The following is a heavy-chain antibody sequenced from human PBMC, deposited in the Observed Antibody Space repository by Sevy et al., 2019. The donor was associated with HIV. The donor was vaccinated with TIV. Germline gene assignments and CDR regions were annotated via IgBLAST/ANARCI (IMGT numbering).Heavy chain of an antibody. J-gene: IGHJ4*02. CDR1: GFTFGDYA. V-gene: IGHV3-49*03. Sequence: GGSLRLSCTGSGFTFGDYAMSWFRQAPGMGLEWVGFIRSKGYGGATEYAASGKGRFTISRDDSKSIADLQMNSLKTEDTAVYYCTRGYYYDSSGYSDYWGQGTLVTVSS. D-gene: IGHD3-22*01. CDR3: TRGYYYDSSGYSDY. CDR2: IRSKGYGGAT.